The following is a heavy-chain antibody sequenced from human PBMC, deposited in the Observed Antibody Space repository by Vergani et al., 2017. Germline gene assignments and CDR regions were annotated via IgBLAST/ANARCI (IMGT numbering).Heavy chain of an antibody. CDR3: ARAPKVGGTERYFDL. Sequence: QVQLQQWGAGLLKPSETLSLTCAVYGGSFSGYYWSWTRQPPGKGLEWIGEINHSGSTYYKPSLKSRVTISVDTSKNQFSLKLNSLTAADTAVYYCARAPKVGGTERYFDLWGRGTLVTVSS. D-gene: IGHD1-26*01. J-gene: IGHJ2*01. CDR1: GGSFSGYY. V-gene: IGHV4-34*01. CDR2: INHSGST.